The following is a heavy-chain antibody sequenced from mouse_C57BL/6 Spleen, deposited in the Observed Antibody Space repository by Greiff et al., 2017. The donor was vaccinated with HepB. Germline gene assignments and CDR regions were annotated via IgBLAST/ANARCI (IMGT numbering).Heavy chain of an antibody. V-gene: IGHV1-15*01. J-gene: IGHJ3*01. CDR1: GYTFTDYE. CDR3: TRKGAAQATWFAY. D-gene: IGHD3-2*02. CDR2: IDPETGGT. Sequence: VQLQQSGAELVRPGASVTLSCKASGYTFTDYEMHWVKQTPVHGLEWIGAIDPETGGTAYNQKFKGKAILTADKSSSTAYMELRSLTSEDSAVYYCTRKGAAQATWFAYWGQGTLVTVSA.